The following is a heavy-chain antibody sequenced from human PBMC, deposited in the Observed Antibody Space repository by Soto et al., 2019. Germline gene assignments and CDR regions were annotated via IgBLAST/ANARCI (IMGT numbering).Heavy chain of an antibody. CDR3: AARGGRDYYMDV. CDR2: IAVGSGNT. D-gene: IGHD2-15*01. V-gene: IGHV1-58*01. Sequence: QMQLVQSGPEVRKPGTSVKVSCKASGFTFTSSALQWVRQARGQRLEWIGWIAVGSGNTNYALKFQERVTITRDMSTSTAYMERNSLRSDDTAVYYCAARGGRDYYMDVWGKGTSVTVSS. J-gene: IGHJ6*03. CDR1: GFTFTSSA.